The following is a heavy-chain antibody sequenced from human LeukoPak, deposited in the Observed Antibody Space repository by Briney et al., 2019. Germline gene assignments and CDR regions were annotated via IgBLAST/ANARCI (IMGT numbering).Heavy chain of an antibody. CDR2: AYHSGYT. V-gene: IGHV4-4*02. CDR3: AREGTVRWFDP. D-gene: IGHD1-14*01. CDR1: GGSISSSNW. Sequence: SGTLSLTCAVSGGSISSSNWWSWVRQPPGKGLEWIGGAYHSGYTYYNPSLNSRVTITVDTSKNQLSLKLNSVAAADTAVYYCAREGTVRWFDPWGQGTLVTISS. J-gene: IGHJ5*02.